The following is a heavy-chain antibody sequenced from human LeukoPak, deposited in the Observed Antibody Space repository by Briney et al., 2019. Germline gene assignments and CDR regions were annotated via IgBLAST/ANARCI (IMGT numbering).Heavy chain of an antibody. CDR1: GFTFSSYS. D-gene: IGHD6-13*01. CDR3: ARRSRSSSWYYYYGMDV. Sequence: PGGSLRLSCAASGFTFSSYSMNWVRQAPGKGLEWVSSISSSSSYIYYADSVKGRFTISRDNAKNSLYLQMNSLRAEDTAVYYCARRSRSSSWYYYYGMDVWGQGTTVTVSS. V-gene: IGHV3-21*01. J-gene: IGHJ6*02. CDR2: ISSSSSYI.